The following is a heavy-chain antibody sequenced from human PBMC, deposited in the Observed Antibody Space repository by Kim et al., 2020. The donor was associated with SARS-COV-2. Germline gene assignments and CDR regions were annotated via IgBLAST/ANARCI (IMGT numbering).Heavy chain of an antibody. V-gene: IGHV1-8*01. D-gene: IGHD6-13*01. Sequence: YDQKCQGRVTMTRNTSISPAYMELSSLRSEDTAVYYCARGIGYSRDPIDYWGQGTLVTVSS. J-gene: IGHJ4*02. CDR3: ARGIGYSRDPIDY.